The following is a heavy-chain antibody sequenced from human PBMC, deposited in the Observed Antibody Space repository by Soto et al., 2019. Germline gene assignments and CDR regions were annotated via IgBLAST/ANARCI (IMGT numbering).Heavy chain of an antibody. CDR2: VNGDGSST. Sequence: GGSLRLSCAASGFTFSNYWMHWVRQVPGKGLVWVSRVNGDGSSTFYADSVKGRFTISRDNAENTVFLQMNSLRAEDTAVYCCARDNWNTVWGQGTMVTVSS. CDR1: GFTFSNYW. J-gene: IGHJ3*01. D-gene: IGHD1-20*01. V-gene: IGHV3-74*01. CDR3: ARDNWNTV.